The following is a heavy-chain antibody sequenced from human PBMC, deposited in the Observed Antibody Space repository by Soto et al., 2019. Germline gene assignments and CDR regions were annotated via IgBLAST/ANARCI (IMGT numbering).Heavy chain of an antibody. CDR3: ARGFVVVPAANGNFDY. CDR2: INHSGST. V-gene: IGHV4-34*01. J-gene: IGHJ4*02. D-gene: IGHD2-2*01. Sequence: PSETLSLTCAVYGGSFSGYYLSWIRQPPGKGLEWIGEINHSGSTNYNPSLKSRVTISVDTSKNPFSLKLSSVTAADTAVYYCARGFVVVPAANGNFDYWGQGPLVTVSS. CDR1: GGSFSGYY.